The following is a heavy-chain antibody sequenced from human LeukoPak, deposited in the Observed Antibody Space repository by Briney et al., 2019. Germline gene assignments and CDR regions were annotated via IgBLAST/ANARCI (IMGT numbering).Heavy chain of an antibody. V-gene: IGHV4-34*01. J-gene: IGHJ4*02. CDR1: GGSFSGYY. D-gene: IGHD4-11*01. CDR3: ARSRLPKNHDY. CDR2: INHSGST. Sequence: SETLSLTCAVYGGSFSGYYWSWIRQPPGKGLEWIGEINHSGSTNYNPSLKSRVTISVDTSKNQFSLKLSSVTAADTAVYYCARSRLPKNHDYWGQGTLVTASS.